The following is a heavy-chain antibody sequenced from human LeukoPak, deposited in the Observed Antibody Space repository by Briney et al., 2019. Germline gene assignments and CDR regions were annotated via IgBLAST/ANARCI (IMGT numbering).Heavy chain of an antibody. CDR1: GFTFTNVW. D-gene: IGHD2-2*01. CDR3: TAWAPGAILDY. Sequence: GGSLRLSCAASGFTFTNVWMNWVRQAPGMGLEWVGRIRSKPDGGTTDYAAPVKGRFTISRDDSKNTLYLQMNSLKTEDTAVYYCTAWAPGAILDYWGQGTLVTVSS. V-gene: IGHV3-15*01. J-gene: IGHJ4*02. CDR2: IRSKPDGGTT.